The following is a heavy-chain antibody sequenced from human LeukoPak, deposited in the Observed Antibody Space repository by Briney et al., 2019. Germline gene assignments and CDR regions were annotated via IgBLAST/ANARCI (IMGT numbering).Heavy chain of an antibody. V-gene: IGHV1-18*01. CDR1: GYTFTSYG. D-gene: IGHD2-2*01. CDR2: ISAYNGNT. J-gene: IGHJ5*02. Sequence: ASVKVSCKASGYTFTSYGISWVRRAPGQGLEWMGWISAYNGNTNYAQKLQGRVTMTTDTSTSTAYMELRSLRSDDTAVYYCAREGPPYCSSTSCDDNWFDPWGQGTLVTVSS. CDR3: AREGPPYCSSTSCDDNWFDP.